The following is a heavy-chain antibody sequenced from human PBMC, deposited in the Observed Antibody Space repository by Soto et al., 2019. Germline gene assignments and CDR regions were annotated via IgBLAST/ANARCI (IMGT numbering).Heavy chain of an antibody. V-gene: IGHV4-30-4*08. CDR1: GGSIGSTDSY. CDR2: IYYTGGT. CDR3: ARGGSGWAEYFQH. J-gene: IGHJ1*01. Sequence: QVQLQESGPGLVEPSQTLALTCTVSGGSIGSTDSYWSWIRRPPGKGLEWIGDIYYTGGTFYNPSLRIRLTISLETSSNQFSLTLNSVTATDTGIYYCARGGSGWAEYFQHWGQGTLVAVSS. D-gene: IGHD6-25*01.